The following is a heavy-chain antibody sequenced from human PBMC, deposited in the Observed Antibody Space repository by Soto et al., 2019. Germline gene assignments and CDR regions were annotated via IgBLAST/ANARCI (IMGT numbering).Heavy chain of an antibody. CDR2: INNYSGNT. J-gene: IGHJ5*02. V-gene: IGHV1-18*01. CDR3: ARTYYYGSGTYYRFDP. D-gene: IGHD3-10*01. Sequence: QVELVQSGAEVKKPGASVKVSCETSGYTFSSYGISWVRQAPGQGLEWMGWINNYSGNTKYAQKLQGRVTMTTDTSTRTADMEVRSLTYDDTAVYYCARTYYYGSGTYYRFDPWGQGTLVTVSS. CDR1: GYTFSSYG.